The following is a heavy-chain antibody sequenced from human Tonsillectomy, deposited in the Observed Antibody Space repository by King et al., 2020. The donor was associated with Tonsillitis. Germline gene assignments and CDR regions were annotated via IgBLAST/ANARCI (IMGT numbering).Heavy chain of an antibody. CDR2: ISYDGSNK. CDR1: GFSFSSYG. Sequence: QLVQSGGGVVQPGRSLRLSCAASGFSFSSYGMHWVRQAPGKGLEWVAVISYDGSNKYYADSVKGRFNISRDNSKNTVYLQMNSLRGEDTAVYYCARNSGGPFDYWGQGTLVTVSS. V-gene: IGHV3-30*05. CDR3: ARNSGGPFDY. D-gene: IGHD4-23*01. J-gene: IGHJ4*02.